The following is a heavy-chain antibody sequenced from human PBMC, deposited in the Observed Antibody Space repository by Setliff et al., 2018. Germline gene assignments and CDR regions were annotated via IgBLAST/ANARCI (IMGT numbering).Heavy chain of an antibody. CDR1: GYTYTNYG. CDR3: ARINFYVSSGYYYAPDY. V-gene: IGHV1-18*01. Sequence: GASVKVSCKASGYTYTNYGITWVRQAPGQGLEWMGWINNYSFKTNYPQKFLGRVTMTTDTSTRTAYMELKSLRSDDTAVYYCARINFYVSSGYYYAPDYWGQGTLVTVSS. D-gene: IGHD3-22*01. CDR2: INNYSFKT. J-gene: IGHJ4*02.